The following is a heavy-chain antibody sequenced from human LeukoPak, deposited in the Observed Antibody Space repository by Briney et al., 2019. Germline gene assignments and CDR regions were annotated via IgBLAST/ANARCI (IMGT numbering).Heavy chain of an antibody. Sequence: SETLSLTCTVSGGSVSSHYWSWIRQPPGKGLEWIGYIYYSGSTNYNPSLKSRVTISVDTSKNQLSLKLNSVTAADTAVYYCARRLGAGYSSSGDDSFDIWGQGTMVTVSP. V-gene: IGHV4-59*08. CDR3: ARRLGAGYSSSGDDSFDI. CDR1: GGSVSSHY. J-gene: IGHJ3*02. CDR2: IYYSGST. D-gene: IGHD6-13*01.